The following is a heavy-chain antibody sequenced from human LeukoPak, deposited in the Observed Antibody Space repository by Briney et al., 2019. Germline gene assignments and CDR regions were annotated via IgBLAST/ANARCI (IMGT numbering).Heavy chain of an antibody. CDR1: GFTFSSYS. V-gene: IGHV3-21*01. Sequence: GGSLRLSCAASGFTFSSYSVNWVRQAPGKGLEWVSSISSSSSYIYYADSVKGRFTISRDNSKNTMYLQMDSLRAEDTAVYYCARHSSSSWYYFDYWGQGTLVTVSS. CDR2: ISSSSSYI. J-gene: IGHJ4*02. D-gene: IGHD6-13*01. CDR3: ARHSSSSWYYFDY.